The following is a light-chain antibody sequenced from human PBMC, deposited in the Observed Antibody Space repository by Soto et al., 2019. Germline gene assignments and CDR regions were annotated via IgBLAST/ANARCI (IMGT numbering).Light chain of an antibody. Sequence: QSVLTQPASVSGSPGQSITISCTGTSSDVGGYDFVSWYRHHPGKAPKLIISEVSNRPSGVSNRFSGSKSGNTASLTISGLQAEDEADYYCSSYTTAYTQVFGGGTKLTVL. J-gene: IGLJ3*02. CDR2: EVS. V-gene: IGLV2-14*01. CDR1: SSDVGGYDF. CDR3: SSYTTAYTQV.